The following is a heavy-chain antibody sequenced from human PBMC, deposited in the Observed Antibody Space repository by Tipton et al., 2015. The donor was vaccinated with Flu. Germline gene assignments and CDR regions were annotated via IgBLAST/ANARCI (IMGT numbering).Heavy chain of an antibody. V-gene: IGHV4-34*01. J-gene: IGHJ3*02. CDR2: INHSGST. CDR1: GGSFSGYY. Sequence: TLSLTCAVYGGSFSGYYWSWIRQPPGKGLEWIGEINHSGSTNYNPSLKSRATISVDTSKNQFSLKLSSVTAADTAVYYCARIGVDAFDIWGQGTMVTVSS. CDR3: ARIGVDAFDI.